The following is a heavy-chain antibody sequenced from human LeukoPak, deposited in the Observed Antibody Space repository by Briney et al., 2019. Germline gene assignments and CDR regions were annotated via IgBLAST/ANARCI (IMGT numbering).Heavy chain of an antibody. D-gene: IGHD4-17*01. J-gene: IGHJ3*02. Sequence: PSETLSLTCAVSADSFSSHYWTWIRQPPGKGLEWIGYISYIGSTNYNPSLKNRVTISIDTSKNQFSLKLSSVTAADTAVYYCARDLVTVTKGFDIWGQGTMVSVSS. CDR1: ADSFSSHY. CDR2: ISYIGST. V-gene: IGHV4-59*11. CDR3: ARDLVTVTKGFDI.